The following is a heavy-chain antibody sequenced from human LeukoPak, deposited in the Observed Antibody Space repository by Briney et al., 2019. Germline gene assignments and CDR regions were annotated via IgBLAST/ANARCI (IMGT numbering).Heavy chain of an antibody. Sequence: ASVKVSCKASGYTFTSYYMHWVRQAPGQGLEWMGMINPTGGSTSYAQKFQGRVTMTRDTSTSTVYMELSSLRSEDTAVYYCTRSQYYGMDVWGQGTLVTVSS. V-gene: IGHV1-46*01. CDR3: TRSQYYGMDV. CDR2: INPTGGST. CDR1: GYTFTSYY. J-gene: IGHJ6*02.